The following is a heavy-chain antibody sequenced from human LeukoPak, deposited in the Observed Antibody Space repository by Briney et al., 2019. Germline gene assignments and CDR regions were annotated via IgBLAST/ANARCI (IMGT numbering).Heavy chain of an antibody. Sequence: SETLSLTCAVYGGSFSGYYWSWIRQPPGKGLEWIGEINHSGSTNYNPSLKSRVTISVDTSKNQFSLKLSSVTAADTAVYYCAYWLSTVGWFDPWGQGTLVTVSS. D-gene: IGHD3-9*01. CDR2: INHSGST. CDR1: GGSFSGYY. CDR3: AYWLSTVGWFDP. J-gene: IGHJ5*02. V-gene: IGHV4-34*01.